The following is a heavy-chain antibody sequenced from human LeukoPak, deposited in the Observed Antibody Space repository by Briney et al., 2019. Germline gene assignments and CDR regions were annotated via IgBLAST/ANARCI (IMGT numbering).Heavy chain of an antibody. Sequence: SVKVSCKTSGGSCSSYAISWVRQAPEQGLEWMGGIIPVFGMPNYAQKFQGRLTLTTDESTGTAYMEMGGLTSDDTAVYYCARSDAGNSEGGIDYWGQGTLVIVSS. CDR3: ARSDAGNSEGGIDY. D-gene: IGHD4-23*01. CDR1: GGSCSSYA. CDR2: IIPVFGMP. J-gene: IGHJ4*02. V-gene: IGHV1-69*05.